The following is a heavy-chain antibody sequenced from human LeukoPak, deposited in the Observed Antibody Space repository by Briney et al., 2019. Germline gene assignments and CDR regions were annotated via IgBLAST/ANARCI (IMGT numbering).Heavy chain of an antibody. CDR3: ARVVTGTTVTPTYYFDY. Sequence: ASVTVSCKASGYTFTGYYMHWVRQAPGQGLEWMGRINPNSGGTNYAQKFQGRVTMTRDTSISTAYMELSRLRSDDTAVYYCARVVTGTTVTPTYYFDYWGQGTLVTVSS. CDR1: GYTFTGYY. D-gene: IGHD4-17*01. J-gene: IGHJ4*02. V-gene: IGHV1-2*06. CDR2: INPNSGGT.